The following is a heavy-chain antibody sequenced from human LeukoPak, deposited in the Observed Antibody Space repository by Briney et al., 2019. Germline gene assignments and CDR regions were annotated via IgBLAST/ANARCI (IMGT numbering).Heavy chain of an antibody. V-gene: IGHV3-74*01. CDR3: ARINYYDSSGFDY. D-gene: IGHD3-22*01. CDR2: IKSDGSST. J-gene: IGHJ4*02. CDR1: GFTFSGQW. Sequence: TGGSLRLSCAASGFTFSGQWMHWVRQAPGKGLVWVSRIKSDGSSTYYADSVKGRFTISRDNAKNTLYLQMNSLRAEDTAVYYCARINYYDSSGFDYWGQGTLVTVSS.